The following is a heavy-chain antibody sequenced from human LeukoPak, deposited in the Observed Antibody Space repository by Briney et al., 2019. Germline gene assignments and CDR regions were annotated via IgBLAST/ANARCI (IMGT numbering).Heavy chain of an antibody. CDR3: ARIPTGTYRFDP. D-gene: IGHD1-1*01. V-gene: IGHV1-69*13. J-gene: IGHJ5*02. CDR1: GGTFSSYA. Sequence: SVKVSYKASGGTFSSYAISWVRQAPGQGLEWMGGSIPIFGTANYAQKCQGRGTITADESTSTAYMELSSLRSEDTAVYYCARIPTGTYRFDPWGQGTLVTVSS. CDR2: SIPIFGTA.